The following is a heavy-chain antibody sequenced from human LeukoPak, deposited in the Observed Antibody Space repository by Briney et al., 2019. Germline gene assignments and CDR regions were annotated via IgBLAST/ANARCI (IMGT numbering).Heavy chain of an antibody. D-gene: IGHD5-12*01. Sequence: KKSGPTLVNPTQTLTLTCTCSGFSLITSGVGVGWIRQPPGKALEWLALIYWDDDKRYSPSLKNRLTITKDTSKNQVVLTMTNMDPVDTATYYCAHWGYSGYDSLGVYFDYWGQGTLVTVSS. CDR1: GFSLITSGVG. J-gene: IGHJ4*02. CDR2: IYWDDDK. CDR3: AHWGYSGYDSLGVYFDY. V-gene: IGHV2-5*02.